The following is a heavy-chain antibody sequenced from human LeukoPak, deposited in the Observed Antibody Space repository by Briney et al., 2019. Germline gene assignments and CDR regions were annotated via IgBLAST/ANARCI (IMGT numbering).Heavy chain of an antibody. CDR3: VTAVASYYFDY. D-gene: IGHD6-19*01. CDR2: IIGSSGST. Sequence: PGGSLRLSCAASGFTFSAYSMTWVRQPPGKGLEWVSTIIGSSGSTFYADSVKGRFTVSRDNSKDTLYLQMNSLRAEHTAVYYCVTAVASYYFDYWGQGTLVTVSS. J-gene: IGHJ4*02. V-gene: IGHV3-23*01. CDR1: GFTFSAYS.